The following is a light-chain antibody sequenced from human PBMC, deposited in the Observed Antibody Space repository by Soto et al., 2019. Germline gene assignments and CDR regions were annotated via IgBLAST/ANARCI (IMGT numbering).Light chain of an antibody. CDR1: QSVSSTY. Sequence: EIVLTQSPGTLSLSPGERATLSCRASQSVSSTYLGWYQQKPGQAPRLLISGASNRATGIPDRFSGSGSGTEFTLTISSLQSEDFAMYYCQQYGTSPITFGQGTRLEIK. CDR3: QQYGTSPIT. CDR2: GAS. V-gene: IGKV3-20*01. J-gene: IGKJ5*01.